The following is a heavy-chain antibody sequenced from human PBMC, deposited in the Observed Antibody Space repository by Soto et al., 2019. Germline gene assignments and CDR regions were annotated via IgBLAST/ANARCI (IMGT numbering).Heavy chain of an antibody. CDR3: RKGSYDKSGNYLNWGNP. J-gene: IGHJ5*02. CDR2: ISYHGSNK. CDR1: RFTFSYFA. D-gene: IGHD3-22*01. Sequence: QVQLVESGGGVVQPGRSLRLSCAASRFTFSYFAMHWVRQAPGKGLEWVAAISYHGSNKYYGDSGKGRITISRDNSKNSVYLHINSLIAEDAAVYYCRKGSYDKSGNYLNWGNPWGQGTLVTVSS. V-gene: IGHV3-30*18.